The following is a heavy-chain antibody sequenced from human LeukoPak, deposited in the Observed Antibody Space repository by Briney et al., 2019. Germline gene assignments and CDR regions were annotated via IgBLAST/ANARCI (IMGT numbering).Heavy chain of an antibody. V-gene: IGHV4-61*08. CDR2: IYYSGST. Sequence: SETLSLTCAVSGVSVGTGGYSWNWIRQPPGKGLEWIGYIYYSGSTNYNPSLKSRVTISVDTSKNQFSLKLSSVTAADTAVYYCARIKMNYYYYMDVWGKGTTVTVSS. CDR3: ARIKMNYYYYMDV. D-gene: IGHD5-24*01. J-gene: IGHJ6*03. CDR1: GVSVGTGGYS.